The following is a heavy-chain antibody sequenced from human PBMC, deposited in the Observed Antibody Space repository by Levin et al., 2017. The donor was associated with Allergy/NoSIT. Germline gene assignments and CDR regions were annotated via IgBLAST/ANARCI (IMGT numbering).Heavy chain of an antibody. Sequence: GESLKISCALSGFTVGSNHMSWVRQAPGMGLDWVSILYAGGGTYYVDSVRGRFTISRDDSKNTLYLQMNSLRAEDTARYYCARINTYLDDRGSKFDFWGRGTLVTVSS. CDR3: ARINTYLDDRGSKFDF. V-gene: IGHV3-53*01. D-gene: IGHD3-10*01. CDR2: LYAGGGT. CDR1: GFTVGSNH. J-gene: IGHJ4*02.